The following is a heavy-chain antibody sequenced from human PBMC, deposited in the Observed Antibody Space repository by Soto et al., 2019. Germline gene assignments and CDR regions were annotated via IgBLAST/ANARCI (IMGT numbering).Heavy chain of an antibody. J-gene: IGHJ4*02. CDR3: ARSELSSSGWDADY. V-gene: IGHV5-51*01. Sequence: PGESLKVSCKGAGYSFTSYWSGWVRQMPGKGLEWMGIIYPGDSDTRYSPSFQGQVTISADKSISTAYLQWSSLKASDTAMYYCARSELSSSGWDADYWGLGTLVTVSS. CDR1: GYSFTSYW. CDR2: IYPGDSDT. D-gene: IGHD6-19*01.